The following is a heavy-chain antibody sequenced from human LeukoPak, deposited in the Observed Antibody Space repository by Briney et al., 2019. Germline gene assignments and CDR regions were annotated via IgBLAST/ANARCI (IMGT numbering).Heavy chain of an antibody. CDR3: AKDRGDFWSGYSPFDY. D-gene: IGHD3-3*01. CDR1: GFTFSSYG. Sequence: GGSLRLSCAASGFTFSSYGMHWVRQAPGKGLEWVAFIRYDGSNKYYADSVKGRFTVSRGNSKNTLYLQMNSLRAEDTAVYYCAKDRGDFWSGYSPFDYWGQGTLVTVSS. V-gene: IGHV3-30*02. CDR2: IRYDGSNK. J-gene: IGHJ4*02.